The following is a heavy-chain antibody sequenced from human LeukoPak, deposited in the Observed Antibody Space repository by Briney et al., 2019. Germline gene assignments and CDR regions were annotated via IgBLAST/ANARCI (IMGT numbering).Heavy chain of an antibody. CDR1: GYIFPTYG. CDR2: INTYTGNT. CDR3: ARNSHGYSSAWLQFNFDY. Sequence: ASVKVSCKASGYIFPTYGITWVRQAPGQGLEWIGWINTYTGNTNFAQKLQGRVTMTTDTFTNTVYMELRNLRSDDTAVYYCARNSHGYSSAWLQFNFDYWGQGPLVTVSS. J-gene: IGHJ4*02. V-gene: IGHV1-18*01. D-gene: IGHD5-24*01.